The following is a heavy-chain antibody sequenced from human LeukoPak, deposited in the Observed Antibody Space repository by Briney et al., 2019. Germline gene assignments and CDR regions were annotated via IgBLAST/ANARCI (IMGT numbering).Heavy chain of an antibody. CDR2: IYYSGST. Sequence: ETLSLICTVSGGSISSYYWGWIRQPPGKGLEWIGYIYYSGSTNYNPSLKSRVTISVDTSKSQFSLKLSSVTAADTAVYYCARHIVVVPAGIVLFDPWGQGTLVTVSS. J-gene: IGHJ5*02. CDR3: ARHIVVVPAGIVLFDP. CDR1: GGSISSYY. D-gene: IGHD2-2*01. V-gene: IGHV4-59*08.